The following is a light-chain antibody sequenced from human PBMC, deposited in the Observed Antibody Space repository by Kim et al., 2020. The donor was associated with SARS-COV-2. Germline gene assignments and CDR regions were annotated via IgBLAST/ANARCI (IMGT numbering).Light chain of an antibody. CDR1: QGISSS. V-gene: IGKV1-9*01. CDR2: GAS. J-gene: IGKJ1*01. Sequence: ASVEDRISITCRASQGISSSLAWYQQKPGKAPKLLIYGASTLQSEVPSRFSGSGSGTEFTLTISSLQPEDFATYYCQQLHVYPRTFGQGTKVDIK. CDR3: QQLHVYPRT.